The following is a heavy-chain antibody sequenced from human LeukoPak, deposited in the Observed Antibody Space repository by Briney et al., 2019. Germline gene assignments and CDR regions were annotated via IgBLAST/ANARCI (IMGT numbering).Heavy chain of an antibody. Sequence: KPPQSPCLTSTVSGGSTCSGYYYCNCIRQPPGKVLGWIGYIYNSGETYYNPSLKSRVFISLDTSKNQFYLRLSSVTASDTAVYYCVRDRGVVIPFDGWGEGTLVTASS. J-gene: IGHJ4*02. V-gene: IGHV4-30-4*08. CDR1: GGSTCSGYYY. CDR2: IYNSGET. D-gene: IGHD2-2*01. CDR3: VRDRGVVIPFDG.